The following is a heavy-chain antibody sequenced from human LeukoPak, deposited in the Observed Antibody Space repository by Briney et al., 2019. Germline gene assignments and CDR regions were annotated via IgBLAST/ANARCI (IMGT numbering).Heavy chain of an antibody. Sequence: GASVKVSCKASGGTFSSYAISWVRQAPGQGLEWMGGIIPIFGTASYAQKFQGRVTITADTSTSTAYMELSSLRSEDTAVYYCASKAATLDYYYYYMDVWGKGTTVTVSS. J-gene: IGHJ6*03. CDR1: GGTFSSYA. D-gene: IGHD2-15*01. V-gene: IGHV1-69*06. CDR2: IIPIFGTA. CDR3: ASKAATLDYYYYYMDV.